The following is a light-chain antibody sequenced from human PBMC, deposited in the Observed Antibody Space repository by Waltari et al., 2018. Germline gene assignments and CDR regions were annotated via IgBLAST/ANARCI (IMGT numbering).Light chain of an antibody. J-gene: IGKJ1*01. CDR2: GAS. CDR1: QSVSRA. V-gene: IGKV3-20*01. CDR3: QHYLRLPVT. Sequence: EIVLTQSPGTLSLSLGERATVSCRASQSVSRALAWYQQKPGQAPRLLIYGASTRATGIPDWFSSSGSGTDFSLNISRLEPDDCAVYYCQHYLRLPVTFGQGTTVEI.